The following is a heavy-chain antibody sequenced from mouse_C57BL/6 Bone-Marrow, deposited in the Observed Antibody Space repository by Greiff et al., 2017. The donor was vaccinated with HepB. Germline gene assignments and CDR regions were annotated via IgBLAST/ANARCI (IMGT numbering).Heavy chain of an antibody. V-gene: IGHV14-1*01. CDR2: IDPEDGDT. CDR3: TTEAITTVVADY. Sequence: VHVKQSGAELVRPGASVKLSCTASGFNIKDYYMHWVKQRPEQGLEWIGRIDPEDGDTEYAPKFQGKATMTADTSSNTAYLQLSSLTSEDTAVYYCTTEAITTVVADYWGQGTTLTVSS. J-gene: IGHJ2*01. D-gene: IGHD1-1*01. CDR1: GFNIKDYY.